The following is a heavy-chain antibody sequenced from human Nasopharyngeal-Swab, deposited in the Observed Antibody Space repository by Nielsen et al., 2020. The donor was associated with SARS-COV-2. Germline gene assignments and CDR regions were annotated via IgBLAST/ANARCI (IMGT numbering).Heavy chain of an antibody. CDR2: ITPSSSYT. CDR1: GFTFSDYY. D-gene: IGHD2-2*01. V-gene: IGHV3-11*06. Sequence: GESLKISCAASGFTFSDYYMSWIRQAPGKGLEWISYITPSSSYTNYADSVKGRFTISRDDPENTLYLQMNSLRPEDTAVYYCAKESSTNYYDNWGQGTLVTVSS. CDR3: AKESSTNYYDN. J-gene: IGHJ4*02.